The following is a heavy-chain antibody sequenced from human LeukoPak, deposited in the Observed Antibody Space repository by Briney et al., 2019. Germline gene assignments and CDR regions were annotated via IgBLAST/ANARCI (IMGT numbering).Heavy chain of an antibody. CDR1: GYTFTSYG. Sequence: GASVKVSCKASGYTFTSYGISWVRQAPGQGLEWMGIINPSGGSTSYAQKFQGRVTMTRDMSTSTVYMELSSLRSEDTAVYYCARDSVGVAGIASGLNWFDPWGQGTLVTVSS. D-gene: IGHD6-19*01. CDR3: ARDSVGVAGIASGLNWFDP. J-gene: IGHJ5*02. CDR2: INPSGGST. V-gene: IGHV1-46*01.